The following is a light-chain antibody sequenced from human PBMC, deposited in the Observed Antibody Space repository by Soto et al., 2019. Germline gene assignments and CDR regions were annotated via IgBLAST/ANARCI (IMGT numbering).Light chain of an antibody. J-gene: IGLJ3*02. CDR1: NSDVGGYDY. Sequence: QSALTQSASVSGSPGQSITISCTGTNSDVGGYDYVSWYQHYPGKAPKLLIYQVNNRPSGVSSRFSGSKSGNTASLTFSGLQAEDEADYYCSSLTSSNTWVFGGGTKLTVL. CDR3: SSLTSSNTWV. CDR2: QVN. V-gene: IGLV2-14*01.